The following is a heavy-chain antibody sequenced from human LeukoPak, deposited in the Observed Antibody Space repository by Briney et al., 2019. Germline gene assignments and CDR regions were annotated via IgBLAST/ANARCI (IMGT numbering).Heavy chain of an antibody. J-gene: IGHJ4*02. CDR2: IIPILGIA. CDR3: ARGILKQLPYY. Sequence: GASVKVSCKASGGTFSSYAISWVRQAPGQGLEWMGRIIPILGIANYAQKFQGRVTITADKSTSTAYTELSSLRSEDTAVYYCARGILKQLPYYWGQGTLVTVSS. CDR1: GGTFSSYA. V-gene: IGHV1-69*04. D-gene: IGHD6-13*01.